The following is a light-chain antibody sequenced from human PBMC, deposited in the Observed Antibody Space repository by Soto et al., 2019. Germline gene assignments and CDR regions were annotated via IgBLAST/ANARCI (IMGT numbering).Light chain of an antibody. V-gene: IGLV2-14*01. CDR3: SSYTSSSPYV. CDR2: EVS. Sequence: QSVLTQPASVSGSPGQSITISCTGTSRDVGGYNYVSWYQHHPGKAPKLMICEVSNRPSGVSNRFSGSKSGNTASLTISGLQAEDEADYYCSSYTSSSPYVFGTGTKLTVL. CDR1: SRDVGGYNY. J-gene: IGLJ1*01.